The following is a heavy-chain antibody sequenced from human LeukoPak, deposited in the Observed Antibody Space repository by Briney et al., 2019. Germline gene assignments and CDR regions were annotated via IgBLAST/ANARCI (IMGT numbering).Heavy chain of an antibody. CDR1: GYRLTSYW. Sequence: GESLKISCKGSGYRLTSYWIGWVRQMPGKGLEWMGIIYPGDSDTRYSPSFQGQVTISADKSISTAYLQWSSLKASDTAMYYCARHPGGGAHYYYMDVWGKGTTVTVSS. CDR2: IYPGDSDT. CDR3: ARHPGGGAHYYYMDV. J-gene: IGHJ6*03. D-gene: IGHD1-26*01. V-gene: IGHV5-51*01.